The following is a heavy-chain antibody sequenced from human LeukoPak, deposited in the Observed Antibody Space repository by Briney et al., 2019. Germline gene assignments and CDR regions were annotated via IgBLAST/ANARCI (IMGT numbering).Heavy chain of an antibody. CDR3: ARRKGTTGTTLFVP. Sequence: ASVKVSCKASGCTFTSYDINWVRQATGQGLEWMGWMNPNSGNTGYAQKFQGRATMTRNTSISTAYMELSSLRSEDTAVYYCARRKGTTGTTLFVPWGQGTLVTVSS. V-gene: IGHV1-8*01. CDR1: GCTFTSYD. J-gene: IGHJ5*02. CDR2: MNPNSGNT. D-gene: IGHD1-1*01.